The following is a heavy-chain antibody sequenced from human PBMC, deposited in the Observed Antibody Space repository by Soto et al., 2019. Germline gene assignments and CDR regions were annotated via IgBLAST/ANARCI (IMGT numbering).Heavy chain of an antibody. Sequence: SETLSLTCTVSGGFISSYYWSWIRQPPGKGLEWIGYIYYSGSTNYNPSLKSRVTISVDTSKNQFSLKLSSVTAADTAVYYCARVWGGAFDIWGQGTMVTVSS. CDR1: GGFISSYY. CDR2: IYYSGST. CDR3: ARVWGGAFDI. J-gene: IGHJ3*02. D-gene: IGHD3-10*01. V-gene: IGHV4-59*01.